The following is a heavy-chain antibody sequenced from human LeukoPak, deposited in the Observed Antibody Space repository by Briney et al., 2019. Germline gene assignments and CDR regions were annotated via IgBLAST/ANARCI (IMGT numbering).Heavy chain of an antibody. Sequence: GGSLRLSCAASGFTVSSNYMSWVRQAPGKGLEWGSVIYSGGSTYYADSVKGRFTISRDNSKNTLYLQMNSLRAEDTAVYYCARVVSCSGGSCYSGWFDPWGQGTLVTVSS. J-gene: IGHJ5*02. V-gene: IGHV3-53*01. CDR2: IYSGGST. CDR1: GFTVSSNY. D-gene: IGHD2-15*01. CDR3: ARVVSCSGGSCYSGWFDP.